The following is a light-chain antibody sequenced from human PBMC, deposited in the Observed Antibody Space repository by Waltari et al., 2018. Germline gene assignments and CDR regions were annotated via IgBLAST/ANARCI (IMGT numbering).Light chain of an antibody. Sequence: QSVLTQPPSASGTPGLRVTITCSRSSSNMGGNYVAWYQQHPGTAPKLLIYRINQRPSGVPDRFSGSKSGTSASLAISGLRSEDEADYYCGAWDDSLSGHAVFGGGTHLTVL. CDR1: SSNMGGNY. J-gene: IGLJ7*01. CDR2: RIN. V-gene: IGLV1-47*01. CDR3: GAWDDSLSGHAV.